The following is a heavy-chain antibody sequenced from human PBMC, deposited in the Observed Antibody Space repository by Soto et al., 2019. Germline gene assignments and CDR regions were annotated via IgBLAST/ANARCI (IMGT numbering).Heavy chain of an antibody. CDR1: GGTFSSYA. Sequence: SVKVSCKASGGTFSSYAISWVRQAPGQGLEWMGGIIPIFGTANYAQKFQGRVTITADESTSTAYMELSSLRSEDTAVYYCARDWGSSIAALAGWFDPWGQGTLVTVSS. V-gene: IGHV1-69*13. D-gene: IGHD6-6*01. CDR3: ARDWGSSIAALAGWFDP. CDR2: IIPIFGTA. J-gene: IGHJ5*02.